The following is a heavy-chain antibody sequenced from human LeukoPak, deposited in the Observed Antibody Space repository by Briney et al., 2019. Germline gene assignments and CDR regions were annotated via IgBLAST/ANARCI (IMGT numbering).Heavy chain of an antibody. CDR1: GFTFSSYS. J-gene: IGHJ4*02. V-gene: IGHV3-21*01. CDR2: ISSSSSYI. CDR3: ATPKGSGWGFDY. D-gene: IGHD6-19*01. Sequence: PGGSLRLSCAVSGFTFSSYSMNWVRQAPGKGLEWVSSISSSSSYIYYADSVKGRFTISRDNAKNSLYLQMNSLRAEDTAVYYCATPKGSGWGFDYWGQGTLVTVSS.